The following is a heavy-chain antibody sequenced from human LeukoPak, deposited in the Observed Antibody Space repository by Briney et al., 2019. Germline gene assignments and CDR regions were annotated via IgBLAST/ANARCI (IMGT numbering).Heavy chain of an antibody. V-gene: IGHV4-30-2*01. CDR2: IYHSGST. Sequence: SETPSLTCTVSGGSISSGGYYWSWIRQPPGKGLEWIGYIYHSGSTYYNPSLKSRVTISVDKSKNQFSLKLSSVTAADTAVCYCARVTVGAPNQRSPIDYWGQGTLVTVSS. CDR1: GGSISSGGYY. J-gene: IGHJ4*02. D-gene: IGHD1-26*01. CDR3: ARVTVGAPNQRSPIDY.